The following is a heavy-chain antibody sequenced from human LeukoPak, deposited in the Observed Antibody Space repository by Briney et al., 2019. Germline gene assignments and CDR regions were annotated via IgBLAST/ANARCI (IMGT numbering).Heavy chain of an antibody. Sequence: GGSLRLSCAASGFTFDSYGMNWVRQAPGKGLEWVSSVSSSSSFIYYADSLKDRFTISRDTAKNTLYLQMNSLRAEDTAVYYCARGHHYYDSSAYYYWGQGTLVTVSS. V-gene: IGHV3-21*01. CDR2: VSSSSSFI. D-gene: IGHD3-22*01. J-gene: IGHJ4*02. CDR1: GFTFDSYG. CDR3: ARGHHYYDSSAYYY.